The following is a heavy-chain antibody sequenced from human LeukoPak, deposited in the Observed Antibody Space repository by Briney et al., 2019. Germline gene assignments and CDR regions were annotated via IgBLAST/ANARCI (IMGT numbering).Heavy chain of an antibody. J-gene: IGHJ4*02. Sequence: SETLSLTCTVSGGSISSYYWSWIRQPPGKGLEWTGYIYYSGSTNYNPSLKSRVTISADTSKNQFSLRLSSVTAADTAVYYCARRGIGYGDYLDYWGQGTLVTVSS. V-gene: IGHV4-59*01. CDR2: IYYSGST. D-gene: IGHD4-17*01. CDR1: GGSISSYY. CDR3: ARRGIGYGDYLDY.